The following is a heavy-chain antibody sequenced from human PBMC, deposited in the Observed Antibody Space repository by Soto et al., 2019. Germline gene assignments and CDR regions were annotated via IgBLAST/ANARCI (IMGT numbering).Heavy chain of an antibody. D-gene: IGHD2-15*01. CDR1: GVSVSSGSYY. CDR2: IYYSGST. J-gene: IGHJ6*02. V-gene: IGHV4-61*01. Sequence: SETLSLTCTVSGVSVSSGSYYWSWIRQPPGKGLEWIGYIYYSGSTNYNPSLKSRVTISVDTSKNQFSLKLSSVTAADTAVYYCASKSPGSYYGMDVWGQGTTVTVSS. CDR3: ASKSPGSYYGMDV.